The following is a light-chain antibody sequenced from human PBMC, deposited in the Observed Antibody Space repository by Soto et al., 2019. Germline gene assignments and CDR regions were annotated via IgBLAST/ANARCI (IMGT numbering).Light chain of an antibody. J-gene: IGKJ5*01. V-gene: IGKV3-20*01. Sequence: EILLTQSPGTLSLSPGDRVTLSCRASQSVSSNYLAWYQQKHGQAPRFLIYGAFRRATGIPDRFSGSGSGTDFTLTISRLEPEDFAVYYCQQYSRAPITFGQGTRLEIK. CDR3: QQYSRAPIT. CDR2: GAF. CDR1: QSVSSNY.